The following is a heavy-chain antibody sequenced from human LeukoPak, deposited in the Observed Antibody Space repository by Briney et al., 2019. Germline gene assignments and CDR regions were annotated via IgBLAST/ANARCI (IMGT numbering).Heavy chain of an antibody. D-gene: IGHD6-13*01. V-gene: IGHV3-30*02. J-gene: IGHJ4*02. CDR3: AKDKTQIAGYTIAAEGLDY. CDR1: GFTFSSYG. CDR2: IRYDGSNK. Sequence: GGSLRLSCAASGFTFSSYGMHWVRQAPGKGLEWVAFIRYDGSNKYYADSVKGRFTISRDNSKNTLYLQMNSLRAEDTAVYYCAKDKTQIAGYTIAAEGLDYWGQGTLVTVSS.